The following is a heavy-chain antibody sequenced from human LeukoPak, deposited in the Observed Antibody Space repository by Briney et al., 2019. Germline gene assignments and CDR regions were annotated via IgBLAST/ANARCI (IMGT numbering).Heavy chain of an antibody. J-gene: IGHJ5*02. CDR1: GYTFTSYD. D-gene: IGHD6-19*01. Sequence: GASVKVSCKASGYTFTSYDINWVRQATGQGLEWMGWMNPNSGNTGYAQKFQGRVTMTRDMSTSTVYMELSSLRSEDTAVYYCARAAIAVAGTWFDPWGQGTLVTVSS. V-gene: IGHV1-8*01. CDR2: MNPNSGNT. CDR3: ARAAIAVAGTWFDP.